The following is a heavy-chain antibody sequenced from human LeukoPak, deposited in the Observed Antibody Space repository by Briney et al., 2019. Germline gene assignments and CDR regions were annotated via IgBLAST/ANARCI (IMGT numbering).Heavy chain of an antibody. J-gene: IGHJ3*02. CDR3: ARDAMTDAFDI. V-gene: IGHV3-21*01. CDR2: ISSSSTYI. CDR1: GITFTSYS. Sequence: GGSLRLSCAASGITFTSYSLNWVRQAPGKGLEWVSSISSSSTYIYYADSVKGRFTISRDNAKNSLYLQMNSLSAEDSAVYYCARDAMTDAFDIWGQGTMVTVSS. D-gene: IGHD2-2*01.